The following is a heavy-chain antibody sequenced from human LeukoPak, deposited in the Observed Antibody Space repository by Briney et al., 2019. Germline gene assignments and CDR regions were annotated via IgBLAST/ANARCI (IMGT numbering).Heavy chain of an antibody. Sequence: GRSLRLSCAASGFTFSNHGMHWVRQAPGKGLEWVAVIWYDGSNQYYADSVKGRFTISRDNSKNTLYLQMNSLRAKDTAVYYCARDRSIRYFDYWGQGTLVTVSS. CDR2: IWYDGSNQ. V-gene: IGHV3-33*01. CDR1: GFTFSNHG. J-gene: IGHJ4*02. D-gene: IGHD3-9*01. CDR3: ARDRSIRYFDY.